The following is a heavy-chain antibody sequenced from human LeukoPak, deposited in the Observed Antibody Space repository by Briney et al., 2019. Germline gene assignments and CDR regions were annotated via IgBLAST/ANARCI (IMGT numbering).Heavy chain of an antibody. CDR1: GFTFSSYA. J-gene: IGHJ4*02. CDR2: VRGSDAGT. V-gene: IGHV3-23*01. D-gene: IGHD1-26*01. Sequence: PGGSLRPSCAASGFTFSSYAMNWVRQAPGKGLEWVSAVRGSDAGTSYADSVRGRFTISRDNSKNTPYLQMNSLRAEDTAVYYCAKNRGGSYYSGSDYWGQGTLVTVSS. CDR3: AKNRGGSYYSGSDY.